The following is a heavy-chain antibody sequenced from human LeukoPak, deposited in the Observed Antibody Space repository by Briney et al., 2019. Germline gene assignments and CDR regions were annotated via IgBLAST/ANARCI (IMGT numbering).Heavy chain of an antibody. Sequence: PGGSLRLSCAASGFTFSSYGMHWVRQAPGKGLEWVAFIRYDGSNKYYADYVKGRFTISRDNSKNTLYLQMNSLRAEDTAVYYCAKGYCSSSSCYNYYYMDVLGKGTTVTVSS. CDR2: IRYDGSNK. CDR3: AKGYCSSSSCYNYYYMDV. J-gene: IGHJ6*03. V-gene: IGHV3-30*02. CDR1: GFTFSSYG. D-gene: IGHD2-2*02.